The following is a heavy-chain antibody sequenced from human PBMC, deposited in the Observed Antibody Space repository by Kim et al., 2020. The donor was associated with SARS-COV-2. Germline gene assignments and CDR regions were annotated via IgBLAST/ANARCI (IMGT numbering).Heavy chain of an antibody. CDR2: ISWDGGST. D-gene: IGHD3-3*01. CDR3: AKDNLKGYYDFWYGMDV. CDR1: GFTFDDYT. V-gene: IGHV3-43*01. J-gene: IGHJ6*02. Sequence: GGSLRLSCAASGFTFDDYTMHWVRQAPGKGLEWVSLISWDGGSTYYADSVKGRFTISRDNSKNSLYLQMNSLRTEDTALYYCAKDNLKGYYDFWYGMDVWGQGTTVTVSS.